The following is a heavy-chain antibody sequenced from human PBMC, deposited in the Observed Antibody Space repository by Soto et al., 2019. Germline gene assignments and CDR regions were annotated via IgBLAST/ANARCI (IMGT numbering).Heavy chain of an antibody. Sequence: APVEASSKASGYTFTCYSMYWARQAPGQGLEWMGIINPSGGSTSYAQKFQGRVTMTRDTSTSTVYMELSSLRSEDTAVYYCARGASGTPQLFDPWGQGTLVTVSS. CDR2: INPSGGST. V-gene: IGHV1-46*01. D-gene: IGHD3-10*01. CDR1: GYTFTCYS. J-gene: IGHJ5*02. CDR3: ARGASGTPQLFDP.